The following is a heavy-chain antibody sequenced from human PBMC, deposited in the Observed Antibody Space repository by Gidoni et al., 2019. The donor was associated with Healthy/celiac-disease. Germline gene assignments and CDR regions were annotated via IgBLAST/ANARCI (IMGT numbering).Heavy chain of an antibody. J-gene: IGHJ4*02. Sequence: QVQLVESGGGVVQPGRSLRLSCAASGFTFSSYGMHWVRQAPGKGLEWVAVISYDGSNKYYADSVKGRFTISRDNSKNTLYLQMNSLRAEDTAVYYCAKQTIGGYYFDYWGQGTLVTVSS. CDR3: AKQTIGGYYFDY. CDR2: ISYDGSNK. D-gene: IGHD3-9*01. CDR1: GFTFSSYG. V-gene: IGHV3-30*18.